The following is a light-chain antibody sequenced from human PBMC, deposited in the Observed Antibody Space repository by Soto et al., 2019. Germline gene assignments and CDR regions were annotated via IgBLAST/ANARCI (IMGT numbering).Light chain of an antibody. Sequence: EVILTQSPGTVSLSPGDRAILSCRASDCIRNNDLGWYQQKFHQAPSLLIFGASNRATGIPDRFTGSGCGTDFTLTISIVEPEDFAFYYCQRYQNSPPRYTFGQGTVLEI. V-gene: IGKV3-20*01. CDR2: GAS. CDR3: QRYQNSPPRYT. J-gene: IGKJ2*01. CDR1: DCIRNND.